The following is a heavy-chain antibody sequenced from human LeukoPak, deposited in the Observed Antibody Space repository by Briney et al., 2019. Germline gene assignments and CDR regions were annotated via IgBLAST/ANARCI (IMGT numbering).Heavy chain of an antibody. CDR1: GGSISSSSYY. V-gene: IGHV4-39*01. CDR2: IYYSGST. CDR3: ASGDYDEYYYYMDV. J-gene: IGHJ6*03. Sequence: SETLSLTCTVSGGSISSSSYYWGWIRQPPGKGLEWIGSIYYSGSTYYNPSLKSRVTISVDTSKNQFSLKLSSVTAADTAVYYCASGDYDEYYYYMDVWGKGTTVTVSS. D-gene: IGHD4-17*01.